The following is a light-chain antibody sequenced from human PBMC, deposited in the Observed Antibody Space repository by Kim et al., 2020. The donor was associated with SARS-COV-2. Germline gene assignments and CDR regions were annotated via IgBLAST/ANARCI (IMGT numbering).Light chain of an antibody. Sequence: SYELTQPPSVSVSPGQTASITCSGDKLGYKYACWYQQKPGQSPVLVIYQDSKRPSGIPERFSGSNSGNTATLTISGTQAMDEADYYCQAWDSSTEGVFGT. CDR1: KLGYKY. J-gene: IGLJ1*01. CDR3: QAWDSSTEGV. CDR2: QDS. V-gene: IGLV3-1*01.